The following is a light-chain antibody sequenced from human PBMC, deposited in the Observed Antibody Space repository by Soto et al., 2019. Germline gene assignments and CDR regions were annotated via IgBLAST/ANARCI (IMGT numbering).Light chain of an antibody. CDR3: QYWGSVTVV. J-gene: IGLJ2*01. V-gene: IGLV4-69*01. CDR2: LNSDGSH. Sequence: QLVLTQSPSASASLGASVKLTCTRSSGHSSYAIALHQQQPETGPRYLMKLNSDGSHSKGDGLPDRFSGSSAGAERYLIIALLQAEDEADYCCQYWGSVTVVFGGGTKLTVL. CDR1: SGHSSYA.